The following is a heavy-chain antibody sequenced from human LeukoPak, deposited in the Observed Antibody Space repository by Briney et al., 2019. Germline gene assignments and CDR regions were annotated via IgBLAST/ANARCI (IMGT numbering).Heavy chain of an antibody. Sequence: SETLSLTCTVSGASISSYYWSWIRQPPGKGLEWIGYIYYSGSTNYNPSLKSRVTISVDTSKNQFSLRLSSVTAADTAVYYCARAGTGDCFDYWGQGTLVTVSS. CDR1: GASISSYY. CDR3: ARAGTGDCFDY. CDR2: IYYSGST. V-gene: IGHV4-59*01. D-gene: IGHD2-21*02. J-gene: IGHJ4*02.